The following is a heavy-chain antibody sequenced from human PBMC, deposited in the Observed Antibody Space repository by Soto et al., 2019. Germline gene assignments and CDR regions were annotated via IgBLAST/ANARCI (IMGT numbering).Heavy chain of an antibody. V-gene: IGHV5-51*01. CDR3: ARQGNGAEGFDY. Sequence: GESLKISCKGSGYYFPSYWIGWVRQMPGKGLEWMGIFYPGDSDTRYSPSFQGQVTISADRSISTAYLQWSSLRPSDTAMYYCARQGNGAEGFDYWGQGTLVTVSS. J-gene: IGHJ4*02. CDR1: GYYFPSYW. D-gene: IGHD4-17*01. CDR2: FYPGDSDT.